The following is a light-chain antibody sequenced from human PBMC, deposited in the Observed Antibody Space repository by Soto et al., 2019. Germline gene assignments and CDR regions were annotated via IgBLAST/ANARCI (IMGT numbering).Light chain of an antibody. Sequence: QSLLTQPPPVSGSPGQSITIPCPGTSSDVGGYNYVSWYQQHPGKAPKLMIYDVSNRPSGVSNRFSGSKSGNTASLTISGLQAEDEADYYCSSYTSSSTYVFGTGTKVTVL. J-gene: IGLJ1*01. CDR2: DVS. V-gene: IGLV2-14*01. CDR3: SSYTSSSTYV. CDR1: SSDVGGYNY.